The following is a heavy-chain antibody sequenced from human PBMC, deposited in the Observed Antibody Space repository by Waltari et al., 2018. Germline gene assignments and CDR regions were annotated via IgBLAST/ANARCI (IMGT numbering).Heavy chain of an antibody. V-gene: IGHV4-38-2*01. J-gene: IGHJ4*02. Sequence: QVQLQESGPGLVKPSETLSLTCAVSGYSISSGYYWGWIRPPPGKGLAWIGCIYHSGSTCYHPSLKSRVTISVDTSKTQFSLKLSSVTAADTAVYYCARLVVVVAAHFDYWGQGTLVTVSS. D-gene: IGHD2-15*01. CDR2: IYHSGST. CDR3: ARLVVVVAAHFDY. CDR1: GYSISSGYY.